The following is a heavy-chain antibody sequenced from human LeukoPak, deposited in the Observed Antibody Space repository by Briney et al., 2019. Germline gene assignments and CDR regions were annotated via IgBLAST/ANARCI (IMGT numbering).Heavy chain of an antibody. CDR1: GFTFSSYG. V-gene: IGHV3-23*01. CDR3: AKVYSGWYYYYYYMDV. D-gene: IGHD6-19*01. J-gene: IGHJ6*03. Sequence: GGSLRLSCAASGFTFSSYGMSWVRQAPGKGLEWVSAISGSGGGTYYADSVKGRFTISRDNSKNTLYLQMNSLRAEDTAVYYCAKVYSGWYYYYYYMDVWGKGTTVTISS. CDR2: ISGSGGGT.